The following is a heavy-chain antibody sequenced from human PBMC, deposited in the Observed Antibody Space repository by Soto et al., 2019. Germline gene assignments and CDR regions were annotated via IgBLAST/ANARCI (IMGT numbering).Heavy chain of an antibody. CDR3: ARGIAAAGTGWFAP. V-gene: IGHV1-18*04. CDR2: ISAYNGNT. CDR1: GYTFTSYG. D-gene: IGHD6-13*01. J-gene: IGHJ5*02. Sequence: GASVKVSCKASGYTFTSYGISWVRQAPGQGLEWMGWISAYNGNTNYAQKLQGRVTMTTDTSTSTAYMELRSLRSDDTAVYYCARGIAAAGTGWFAPWGQGTLVTVSS.